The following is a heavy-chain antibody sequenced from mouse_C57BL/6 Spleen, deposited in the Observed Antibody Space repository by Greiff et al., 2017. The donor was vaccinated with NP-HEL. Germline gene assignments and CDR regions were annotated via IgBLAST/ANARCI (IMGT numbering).Heavy chain of an antibody. CDR1: GFTFSSYG. J-gene: IGHJ2*01. CDR2: ISSGGSYT. D-gene: IGHD1-1*01. V-gene: IGHV5-6*02. Sequence: DVMLVESGGDLVKPGGSLKLSCAASGFTFSSYGMSWVRQTPDKRLEWVATISSGGSYTYYPDSVKGRFTISRDNAKNTLYLQMSSLKSEDTAMYYCARGFTTVVANFDYWGQGTTLTVSS. CDR3: ARGFTTVVANFDY.